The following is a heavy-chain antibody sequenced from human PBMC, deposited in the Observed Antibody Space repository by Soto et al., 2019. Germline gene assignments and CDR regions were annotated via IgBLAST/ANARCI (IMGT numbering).Heavy chain of an antibody. J-gene: IGHJ6*03. CDR2: IYPGDFDT. Sequence: HGESLKISCKGSGYSFSSYWIGWVRQMPGKGLEWMGIIYPGDFDTRYSPSFQGQVTISADKSISTAYLQWSSPKASDTAMYYCARAFYGDPPYYYYMDVWGKGTTVTVSS. CDR3: ARAFYGDPPYYYYMDV. D-gene: IGHD4-17*01. V-gene: IGHV5-51*01. CDR1: GYSFSSYW.